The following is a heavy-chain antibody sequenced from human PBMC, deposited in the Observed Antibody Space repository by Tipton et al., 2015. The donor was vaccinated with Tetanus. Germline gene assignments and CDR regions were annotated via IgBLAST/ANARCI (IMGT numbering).Heavy chain of an antibody. J-gene: IGHJ5*02. CDR1: GGSISPYY. CDR2: IYYSGST. V-gene: IGHV4-59*07. Sequence: TLSLTCTVSGGSISPYYWSWIRQPPGKGLEWIGYIYYSGSTNYNPSLESRVTISVDTSKNQFSLKLRSVTAADTAVYYCARLYIYGSLYWFDPWGQGTLVTVSS. CDR3: ARLYIYGSLYWFDP. D-gene: IGHD3-10*01.